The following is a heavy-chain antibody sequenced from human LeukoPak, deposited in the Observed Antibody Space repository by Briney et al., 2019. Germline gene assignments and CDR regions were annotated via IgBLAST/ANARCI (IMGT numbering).Heavy chain of an antibody. Sequence: SETLSLTCTVSGGSISSYYWSWIRQPPGKGLEWIGYIYYSGSTNYNPSLKSRVTISLDTSKNQFSLKLSSVTAADTAVYYCARDGMQQGFDPWGQGTLVTVPS. CDR3: ARDGMQQGFDP. V-gene: IGHV4-59*12. D-gene: IGHD6-13*01. J-gene: IGHJ5*02. CDR2: IYYSGST. CDR1: GGSISSYY.